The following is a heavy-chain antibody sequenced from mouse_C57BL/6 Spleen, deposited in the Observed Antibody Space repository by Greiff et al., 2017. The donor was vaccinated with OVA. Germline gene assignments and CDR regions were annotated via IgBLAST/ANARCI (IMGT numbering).Heavy chain of an antibody. J-gene: IGHJ2*01. D-gene: IGHD2-3*01. CDR1: GYTFTSYW. Sequence: QVQLQQPGAELVKPGASVKMSCKASGYTFTSYWITWVKQRPGQGLEWIGDIYPGSGSTNYNEKFKSKATLTVETSSSTAYMQLSSLTSEDSAVYYCARWLLPSFDYWGQGTTLTVSS. V-gene: IGHV1-55*01. CDR3: ARWLLPSFDY. CDR2: IYPGSGST.